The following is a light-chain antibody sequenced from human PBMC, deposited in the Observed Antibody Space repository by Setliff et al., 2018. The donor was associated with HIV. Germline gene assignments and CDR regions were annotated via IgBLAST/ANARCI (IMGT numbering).Light chain of an antibody. V-gene: IGKV4-1*01. J-gene: IGKJ4*01. CDR1: QGVLYSPHNKNF. CDR2: WAS. Sequence: DIVMTQSPDSLAVSLGERATINCKSSQGVLYSPHNKNFLAWYQQKPGQSPKLLIYWASTRESGVPDRFSGSGSGTDSTLTISSLQAEDVAVYYCQQYYSPPLTFGGGTKVDIK. CDR3: QQYYSPPLT.